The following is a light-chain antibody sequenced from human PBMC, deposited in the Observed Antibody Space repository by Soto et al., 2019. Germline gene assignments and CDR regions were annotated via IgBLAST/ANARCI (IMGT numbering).Light chain of an antibody. CDR3: QQYKSWPPIT. J-gene: IGKJ5*01. CDR1: QSLNID. Sequence: EILMTQFPDSLFVSPGETTTLSCRASQSLNIDLSWYQQKPGQAPRLLLYGASTRATGISTRFSGGGSGTEFTLTISGLQSEDSAVYYCQQYKSWPPITFGQGTRLEIK. CDR2: GAS. V-gene: IGKV3-15*01.